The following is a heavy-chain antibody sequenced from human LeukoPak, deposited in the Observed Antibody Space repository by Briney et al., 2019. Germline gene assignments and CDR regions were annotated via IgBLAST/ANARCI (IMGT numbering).Heavy chain of an antibody. Sequence: GGSLRLSCAVSGVTFSHYWMHWVRQAPGKGLVWVSRIESDGGRTDYADSLKGRFTISRDNAKNTLYLEMNSLRAEDTAVYYCARVGHCSSTACFIDYWGQGTLVTVSS. CDR2: IESDGGRT. D-gene: IGHD2-2*01. CDR3: ARVGHCSSTACFIDY. J-gene: IGHJ4*02. CDR1: GVTFSHYW. V-gene: IGHV3-74*01.